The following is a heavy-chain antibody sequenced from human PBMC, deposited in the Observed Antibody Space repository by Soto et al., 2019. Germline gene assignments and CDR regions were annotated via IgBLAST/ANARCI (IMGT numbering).Heavy chain of an antibody. D-gene: IGHD2-21*01. CDR3: ARDAFCGSGTCRVGHWFDP. V-gene: IGHV4-34*01. CDR1: GGPFSGVY. J-gene: IGHJ5*02. Sequence: LSLTCAVSGGPFSGVYWSWIRQPPGKGLEWIGGVNHRGSANYNPSLESRVTMSVDTSKNQFSLKLTSVTAADSAVYYCARDAFCGSGTCRVGHWFDPWGQGTLVTVSS. CDR2: VNHRGSA.